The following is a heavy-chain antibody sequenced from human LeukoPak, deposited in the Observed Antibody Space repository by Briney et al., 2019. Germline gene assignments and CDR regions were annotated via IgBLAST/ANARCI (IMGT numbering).Heavy chain of an antibody. CDR1: GFNLSGSA. J-gene: IGHJ4*02. V-gene: IGHV3-73*01. CDR2: IRSKANNYAT. CDR3: TRDGVITGTTGGPR. D-gene: IGHD1-20*01. Sequence: GGSLRLSCAASGFNLSGSAVHWVRQASGKGLEWVGRIRSKANNYATAYAASVQGRFTISRDDSKNTAYLQMNSLKTEDTALYYCTRDGVITGTTGGPRRGQGTLVTVSS.